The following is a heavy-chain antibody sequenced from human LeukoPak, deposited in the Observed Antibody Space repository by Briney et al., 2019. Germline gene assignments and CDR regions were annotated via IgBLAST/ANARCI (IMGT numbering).Heavy chain of an antibody. V-gene: IGHV4-34*01. D-gene: IGHD6-13*01. CDR1: GGSFRGYY. CDR3: ARVAAAGAHYYYYYMDV. J-gene: IGHJ6*03. Sequence: SETLSLTCAVYGGSFRGYYWSWIRQPPGKGLEWIGEINHSGSTNYNPSLKSRVTISVDTSKNQFSLKLSSVTAADTAVYYCARVAAAGAHYYYYYMDVWGKGTTVTVSS. CDR2: INHSGST.